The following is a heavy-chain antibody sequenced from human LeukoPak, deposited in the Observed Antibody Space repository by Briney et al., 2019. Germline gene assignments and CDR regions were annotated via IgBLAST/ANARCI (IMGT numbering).Heavy chain of an antibody. Sequence: GGSLRLSCAASGFAFSSYAMSWVRQAPGQGLEWVSAISGSGGSTYYDDPVKGRFTISTANSKNTLYLQMNSLRAEDTAVHYCAKDSRDCRGGSCVDFWGQGTLVTVSS. V-gene: IGHV3-23*01. CDR1: GFAFSSYA. CDR3: AKDSRDCRGGSCVDF. CDR2: ISGSGGST. J-gene: IGHJ4*02. D-gene: IGHD2-15*01.